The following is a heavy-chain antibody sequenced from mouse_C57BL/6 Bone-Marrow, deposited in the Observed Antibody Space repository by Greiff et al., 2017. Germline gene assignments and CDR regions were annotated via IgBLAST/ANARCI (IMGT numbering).Heavy chain of an antibody. CDR1: GYTFTDYN. Sequence: EVQLQQSGPELVKPGASVKMSCKASGYTFTDYNMHWVKQSHGKSLEWIGYINPNNGGTSYNQKFKGKATLTVNKSSSTAYMELRSLTSEDSAVYYCARRIYYYGSSYWYFDVWGTGTTVTVSS. J-gene: IGHJ1*03. CDR2: INPNNGGT. CDR3: ARRIYYYGSSYWYFDV. D-gene: IGHD1-1*01. V-gene: IGHV1-22*01.